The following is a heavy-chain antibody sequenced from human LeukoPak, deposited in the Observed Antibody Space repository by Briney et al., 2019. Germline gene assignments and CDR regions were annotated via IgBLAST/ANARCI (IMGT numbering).Heavy chain of an antibody. D-gene: IGHD6-19*01. Sequence: GGSLRLSCAASGFTFSSYWLSWVRQAPGKGLEWVANIKQDGSEKYYVDSVKGRFTISRDNAKNSLYLQMNSLRSEDTAVYYCATQWLGGVYWGQGTLVTVSS. V-gene: IGHV3-7*03. CDR3: ATQWLGGVY. CDR1: GFTFSSYW. CDR2: IKQDGSEK. J-gene: IGHJ4*02.